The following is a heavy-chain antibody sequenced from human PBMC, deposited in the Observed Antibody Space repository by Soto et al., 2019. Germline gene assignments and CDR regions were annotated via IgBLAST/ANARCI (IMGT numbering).Heavy chain of an antibody. D-gene: IGHD3-10*01. V-gene: IGHV4-34*01. CDR1: GGSFSGYY. Sequence: QVQLQQWGAGLLKPSETLSLTCAVYGGSFSGYYWSWIRQPPGKGLEWGGELNHIGSTNYNPSLKSRVTISVDTSKNQFSLKLSSVTAADTAVYYCARGQGRLYCGSWSYDYWGQGTLVTVSS. J-gene: IGHJ4*02. CDR3: ARGQGRLYCGSWSYDY. CDR2: LNHIGST.